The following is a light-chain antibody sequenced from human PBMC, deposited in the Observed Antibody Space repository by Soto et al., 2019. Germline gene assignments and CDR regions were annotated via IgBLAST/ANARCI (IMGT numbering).Light chain of an antibody. V-gene: IGKV4-1*01. Sequence: DIVMTQSPDSLAVSLGERATMHRKSSQTVFYGINKKNYLAWYQHKPGQPPKLLIYWASTREPGVPDRFSGSGSGTDFTLTINSLQAEDVAVYYCQQSYSPPLTFGGGTKVDIK. J-gene: IGKJ4*01. CDR2: WAS. CDR1: QTVFYGINKKNY. CDR3: QQSYSPPLT.